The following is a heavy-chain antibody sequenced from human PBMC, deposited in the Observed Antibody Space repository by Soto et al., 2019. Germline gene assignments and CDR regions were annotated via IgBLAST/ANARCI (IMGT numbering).Heavy chain of an antibody. Sequence: EVQLLESGGGLVQPGGSLRLSCAASGFIFSSYAMSWVRQAPGKGLEWVSAITDSGGSTYYADSVRVRFTITIDNANNTLYLQMNSLRGEDTALYHCAKCGRGGYSYARTYYCYYMDVWGKGTTVTVSS. J-gene: IGHJ6*03. CDR2: ITDSGGST. D-gene: IGHD5-18*01. V-gene: IGHV3-23*01. CDR3: AKCGRGGYSYARTYYCYYMDV. CDR1: GFIFSSYA.